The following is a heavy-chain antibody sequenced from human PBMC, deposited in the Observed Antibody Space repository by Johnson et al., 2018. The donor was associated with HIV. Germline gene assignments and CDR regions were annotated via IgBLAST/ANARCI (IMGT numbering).Heavy chain of an antibody. V-gene: IGHV3-20*04. J-gene: IGHJ3*02. CDR2: INWNGGNT. Sequence: VQLVESGGGLVKPGGSLRLSCAASRFTFSSYGMHWVRQAPGKGLEWVSGINWNGGNTSYADSVKGRFTISRDNAKNSLYLQMNSLRAEDTALYYCARERSLVRGVMPGAFDIWGQGTMVTVSS. CDR1: RFTFSSYG. CDR3: ARERSLVRGVMPGAFDI. D-gene: IGHD3-10*01.